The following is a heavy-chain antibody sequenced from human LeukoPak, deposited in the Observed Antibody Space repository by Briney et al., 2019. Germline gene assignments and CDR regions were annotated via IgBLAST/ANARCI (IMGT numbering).Heavy chain of an antibody. CDR1: GFTFHQYA. Sequence: PGGSLRLSCAASGFTFHQYAIHWVRQVPGKGLEWVSGISWNSASIGYADSVKGRFTISRDNAKNSVHLQMNSQRAEDTALYYCAKDKAPLYSGYDWDLDFWGQGTLVTVSS. CDR2: ISWNSASI. J-gene: IGHJ4*02. D-gene: IGHD5-12*01. V-gene: IGHV3-9*01. CDR3: AKDKAPLYSGYDWDLDF.